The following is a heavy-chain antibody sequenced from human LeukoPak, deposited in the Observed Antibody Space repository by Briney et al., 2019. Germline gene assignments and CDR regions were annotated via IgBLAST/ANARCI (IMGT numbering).Heavy chain of an antibody. D-gene: IGHD3-3*01. V-gene: IGHV1-69*13. CDR3: ARVRNDFWSGYYLVDP. J-gene: IGHJ5*02. CDR2: IIPIFGTA. CDR1: GGTFSSYA. Sequence: GASVTVSCTASGGTFSSYAISWVRQAPGQGLEWMGGIIPIFGTANYAQKFQGRVTITADESTSTAYMELSSLRSEDTAVYYCARVRNDFWSGYYLVDPWGQGTLVTVSS.